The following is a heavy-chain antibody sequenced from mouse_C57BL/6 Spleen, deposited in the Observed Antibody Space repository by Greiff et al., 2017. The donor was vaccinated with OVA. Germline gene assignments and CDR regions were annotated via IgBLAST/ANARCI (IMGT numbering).Heavy chain of an antibody. J-gene: IGHJ1*03. CDR3: ARDYYGSSDDWYFDV. CDR2: ISYDGSN. D-gene: IGHD1-1*01. V-gene: IGHV3-6*01. Sequence: ESGPGLVKPSQSLSLTCSVTGYSITSGYYWNWIRQFPGNKLEWMGYISYDGSNNYNPSLKNRISITRDTSKNQFFLKLNSVTTEDTATYYCARDYYGSSDDWYFDVWGTGTTVTVSS. CDR1: GYSITSGYY.